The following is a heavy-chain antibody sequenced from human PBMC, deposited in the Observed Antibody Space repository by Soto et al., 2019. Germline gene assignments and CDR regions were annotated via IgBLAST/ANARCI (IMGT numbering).Heavy chain of an antibody. D-gene: IGHD2-15*01. J-gene: IGHJ2*01. CDR3: ARCYCTVGSCYTCWHFDL. CDR1: GYTFADYG. CDR2: IGPYNGNT. V-gene: IGHV1-18*01. Sequence: QAQLVQSGAEVKKPGASVKVSCQAGGYTFADYGISWVRQAPGQGLEWVGWIGPYNGNTNYAQNLQDRVTMTTDTSTNTAYMELMSLRSDDTALYYCARCYCTVGSCYTCWHFDLWGRGTLLTVSS.